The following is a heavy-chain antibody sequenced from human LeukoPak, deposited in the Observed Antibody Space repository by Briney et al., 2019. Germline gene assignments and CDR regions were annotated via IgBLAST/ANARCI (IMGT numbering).Heavy chain of an antibody. J-gene: IGHJ5*02. Sequence: ASVKVSCKASGYTFTSYYMHWVRQAPGQGLEWMGWMNPNSGNTGYAQKFQGRVTMTRNTSISTAYMELSSLRSEDTAVYYCARVPNWFDPWGQGTLVTVSS. CDR2: MNPNSGNT. CDR1: GYTFTSYY. CDR3: ARVPNWFDP. V-gene: IGHV1-8*02.